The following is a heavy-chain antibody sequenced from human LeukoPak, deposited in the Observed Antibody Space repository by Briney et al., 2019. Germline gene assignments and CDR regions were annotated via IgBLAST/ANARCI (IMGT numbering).Heavy chain of an antibody. CDR2: ISSSGGNT. V-gene: IGHV3-23*01. J-gene: IGHJ4*02. Sequence: GGSLRLSCAASGFTVSSNYMSWVRQAPGKGLEWISVISSSGGNTYYTDSVKGRFTISRDNSKNTLYLQMNSLRVEDTAVYYCAKSSSSSGDWGQGTLVTVSS. CDR1: GFTVSSNY. D-gene: IGHD6-13*01. CDR3: AKSSSSSGD.